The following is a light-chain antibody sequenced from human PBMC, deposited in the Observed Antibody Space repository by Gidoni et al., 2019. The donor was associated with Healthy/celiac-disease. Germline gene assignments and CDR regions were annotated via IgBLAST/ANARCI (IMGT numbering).Light chain of an antibody. Sequence: EIVLTQSPATLSLSPGERATPSCRASQSVSSYLAWYQQKPGQAPRLLIYDASNRAAGIPARFSGSGSATDFTLTISSLEPEDVAFYYCQQRSNWPLTFGGGTKVEIK. CDR1: QSVSSY. CDR2: DAS. V-gene: IGKV3-11*01. J-gene: IGKJ4*01. CDR3: QQRSNWPLT.